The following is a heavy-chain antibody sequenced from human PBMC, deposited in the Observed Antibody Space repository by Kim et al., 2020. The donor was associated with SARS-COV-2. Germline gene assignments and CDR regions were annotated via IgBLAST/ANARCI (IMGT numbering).Heavy chain of an antibody. Sequence: FQDRITITRDTSASAAYMELSSLSSEDTAVYYCAREGGCSGWTQDGMDVWGQGTTVTVSS. CDR3: AREGGCSGWTQDGMDV. D-gene: IGHD3-10*02. J-gene: IGHJ6*02. V-gene: IGHV1-3*01.